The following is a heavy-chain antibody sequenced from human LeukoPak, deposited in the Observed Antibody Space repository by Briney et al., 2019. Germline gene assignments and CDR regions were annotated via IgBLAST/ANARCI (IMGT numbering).Heavy chain of an antibody. J-gene: IGHJ5*02. CDR2: ITGNHGAT. Sequence: GGSLRLSCAASRFTFSSFAMTWVRQAPGKGLEWVSSITGNHGATYNIDSVKGRFTISRDNSQNTLYLQMNSLRAEDTAVYYCTKDPNGDYVGAFDPWGQGTLVTVSS. D-gene: IGHD4-17*01. V-gene: IGHV3-23*01. CDR1: RFTFSSFA. CDR3: TKDPNGDYVGAFDP.